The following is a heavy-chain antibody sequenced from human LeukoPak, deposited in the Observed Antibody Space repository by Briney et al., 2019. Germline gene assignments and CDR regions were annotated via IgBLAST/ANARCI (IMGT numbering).Heavy chain of an antibody. J-gene: IGHJ5*02. CDR3: ARSGDHEANWFDP. Sequence: TASETLSLTCTVSGGSISSYYWSWIRQPPGKGLEWIGYIYYSGSTNYNPSLKSRVTIPVDTSKNQFSLKLSSVTAADTAVYYCARSGDHEANWFDPWGQGTLVTVSS. CDR1: GGSISSYY. CDR2: IYYSGST. V-gene: IGHV4-59*01. D-gene: IGHD4-17*01.